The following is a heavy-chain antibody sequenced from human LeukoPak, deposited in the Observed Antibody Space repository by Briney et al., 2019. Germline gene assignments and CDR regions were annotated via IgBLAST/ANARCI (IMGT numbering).Heavy chain of an antibody. V-gene: IGHV1-2*02. CDR1: GYTFTGYY. CDR2: INPNSGGT. J-gene: IGHJ6*02. Sequence: ASVKVSCKASGYTFTGYYMHWVRQAPGQGLEWMGWINPNSGGTNYAQKFQGRVTMTRDTSISTAYMELSRLRSDDTAVYYCARDSGYDILTGYVPLYYYYGMDVWGQGTTVTVSS. D-gene: IGHD3-9*01. CDR3: ARDSGYDILTGYVPLYYYYGMDV.